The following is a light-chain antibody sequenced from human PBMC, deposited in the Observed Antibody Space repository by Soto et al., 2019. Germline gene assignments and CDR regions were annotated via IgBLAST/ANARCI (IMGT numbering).Light chain of an antibody. Sequence: DIQMTQSPSSLSASIGDRVTITCWASQDISNYLAWYQQRPGQIPELLIYAASTLQSGVPSRFSGSGSGTDFTLTISSLQPEDVAPYYCQKYNSAPRTFGPGTKVDLK. V-gene: IGKV1-27*01. J-gene: IGKJ3*01. CDR2: AAS. CDR1: QDISNY. CDR3: QKYNSAPRT.